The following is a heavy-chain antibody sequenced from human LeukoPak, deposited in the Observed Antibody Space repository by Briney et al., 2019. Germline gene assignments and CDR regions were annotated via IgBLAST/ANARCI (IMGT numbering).Heavy chain of an antibody. CDR2: INPNSAGT. V-gene: IGHV1-2*02. D-gene: IGHD3-10*02. CDR3: ARDLPKTGYVGASDI. Sequence: ASVKVSCKASGYTFTGYYMHWVRQAPGQGLEWMGWINPNSAGTNYAQRFQGRVTMTRDTSINTAYMELNSLTSDDTAVYYCARDLPKTGYVGASDIWGQGTMVTVSS. CDR1: GYTFTGYY. J-gene: IGHJ3*02.